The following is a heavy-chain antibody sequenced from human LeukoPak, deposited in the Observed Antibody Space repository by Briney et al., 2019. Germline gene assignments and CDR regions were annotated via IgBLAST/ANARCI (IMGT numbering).Heavy chain of an antibody. Sequence: SETLSLTCTVSGGSISSYYWSWIRQPAGKGLEWIGRIYTSGSTNYNPSLKSRVTMSVDTSKNQFSLKLSSVTAADTAVYYCARDLVGATSLGGAWFDPWGQGTLVTVSS. CDR2: IYTSGST. D-gene: IGHD1-26*01. CDR1: GGSISSYY. J-gene: IGHJ5*02. V-gene: IGHV4-4*07. CDR3: ARDLVGATSLGGAWFDP.